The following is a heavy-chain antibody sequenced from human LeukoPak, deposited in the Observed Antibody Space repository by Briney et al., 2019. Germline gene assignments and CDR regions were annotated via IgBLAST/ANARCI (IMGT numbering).Heavy chain of an antibody. CDR3: ARPLASGWYSWFDP. Sequence: PSETLSHTCTVSGDSISSGSYSWGWIRQPPGKGLERIGSIHYSGSTYYNPSLNSRVTISVDTPKNQFSLKLSSVTAADTAVYYCARPLASGWYSWFDPWGQGTLVTVSS. J-gene: IGHJ5*02. V-gene: IGHV4-39*01. CDR1: GDSISSGSYS. D-gene: IGHD6-19*01. CDR2: IHYSGST.